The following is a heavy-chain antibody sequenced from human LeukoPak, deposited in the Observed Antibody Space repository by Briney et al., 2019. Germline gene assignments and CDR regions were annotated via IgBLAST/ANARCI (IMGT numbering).Heavy chain of an antibody. CDR3: ARDSIAAEQTWFDP. CDR1: GFTFSSYS. D-gene: IGHD6-13*01. Sequence: PGGSLRLSCAASGFTFSSYSMNWVRQAPGKGLEWVSSISSSSGYIYYADSVKGRFTISRDNAKNSLYLQMNSLRAEDTAVYYCARDSIAAEQTWFDPWGQGTLVTVSS. CDR2: ISSSSGYI. V-gene: IGHV3-21*01. J-gene: IGHJ5*02.